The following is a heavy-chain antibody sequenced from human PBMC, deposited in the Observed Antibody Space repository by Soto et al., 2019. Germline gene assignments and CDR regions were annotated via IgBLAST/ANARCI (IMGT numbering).Heavy chain of an antibody. CDR2: ISSSSYI. Sequence: GGSLRLSCAASGFTFSSYSMNWVRQAPGKGLEWVSSISSSSYIYYADSVKGRFTISRDNAKNSLYLQMNSLRAEDTAVYYCARTRDCSSTSCYNGWFDPWGQGTLVTVSS. CDR3: ARTRDCSSTSCYNGWFDP. J-gene: IGHJ5*02. CDR1: GFTFSSYS. D-gene: IGHD2-2*02. V-gene: IGHV3-21*01.